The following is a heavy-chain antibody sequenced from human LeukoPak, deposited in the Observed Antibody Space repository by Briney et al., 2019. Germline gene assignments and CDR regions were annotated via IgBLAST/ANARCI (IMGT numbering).Heavy chain of an antibody. D-gene: IGHD3-22*01. CDR2: ISGSGGST. V-gene: IGHV3-23*01. J-gene: IGHJ4*02. CDR1: GFTFSSYA. CDR3: AKCWLKNSSGYYYNY. Sequence: PGGSLRLSCAASGFTFSSYAMSWVRQAPGKGLEWVSAISGSGGSTYYADSVKGRFTISRDNSKNTLYLQMNSLRAEDTAVYYCAKCWLKNSSGYYYNYWGQGTLVTVSS.